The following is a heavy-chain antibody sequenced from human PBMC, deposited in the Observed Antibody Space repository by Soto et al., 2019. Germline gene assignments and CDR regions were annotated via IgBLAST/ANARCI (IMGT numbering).Heavy chain of an antibody. CDR1: GFTFRSYT. CDR3: AKTGGSYSQFLAINFEY. CDR2: MSGGGTTT. J-gene: IGHJ4*02. D-gene: IGHD1-26*01. Sequence: GGSLRLSCAASGFTFRSYTMSWVRQAPGKGLEWISSMSGGGTTTHYADSVQGRFTISRDNSKNTLYLQMSSLRAEDTAIYYCAKTGGSYSQFLAINFEYWGQGTVVTVSS. V-gene: IGHV3-23*01.